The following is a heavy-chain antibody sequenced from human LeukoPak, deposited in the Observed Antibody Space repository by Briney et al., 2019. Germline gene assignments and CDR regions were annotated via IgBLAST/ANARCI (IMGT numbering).Heavy chain of an antibody. CDR2: IYHSGST. J-gene: IGHJ4*02. CDR1: GGSISSSNW. CDR3: ARDNTGLTTRYYFDY. V-gene: IGHV4-4*02. D-gene: IGHD1-1*01. Sequence: SGTLSLTCAVSGGSISSSNWWSWVRQPPGKGLEWIGEIYHSGSTNYNPSLKSRVTISVDKSKNQFSLKLSSVTAADTAVYYCARDNTGLTTRYYFDYWGQGTLVTVSS.